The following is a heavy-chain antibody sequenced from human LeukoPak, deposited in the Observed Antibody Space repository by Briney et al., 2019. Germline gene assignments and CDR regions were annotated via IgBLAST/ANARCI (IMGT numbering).Heavy chain of an antibody. J-gene: IGHJ4*02. V-gene: IGHV4-34*01. D-gene: IGHD3-10*01. CDR1: GGSFSGYY. CDR3: AGGPPRFTMVRGVIGDY. CDR2: INHSGST. Sequence: SETLSLTCAVYGGSFSGYYWSWIRQPPGKGLEWIGEINHSGSTNYNPSLKSRVTISVDTSKNQFSLKLSSVTAADTAVYYCAGGPPRFTMVRGVIGDYWGQGTLVTVSS.